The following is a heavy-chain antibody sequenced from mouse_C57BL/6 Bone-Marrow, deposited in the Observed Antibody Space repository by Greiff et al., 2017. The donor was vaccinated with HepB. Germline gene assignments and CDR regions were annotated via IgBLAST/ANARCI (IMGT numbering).Heavy chain of an antibody. Sequence: VQLQQSGAELVKPGASVKLSCTASGFNIKDYYMHWVKQRTEQGLEWIGRIDPEDGETKDAPKFQGMATITADTTSNTAYLQHSSLTSEDTAVYYCARHGSSWRYFDVWGTGTTVTVSS. CDR2: IDPEDGET. CDR1: GFNIKDYY. D-gene: IGHD1-1*01. V-gene: IGHV14-2*01. CDR3: ARHGSSWRYFDV. J-gene: IGHJ1*03.